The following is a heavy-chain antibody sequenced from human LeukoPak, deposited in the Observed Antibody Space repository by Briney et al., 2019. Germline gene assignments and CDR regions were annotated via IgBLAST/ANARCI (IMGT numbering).Heavy chain of an antibody. CDR2: ISWNSGSI. CDR3: AKDLMKERDGYNYPDY. Sequence: GGSLRLSCAASGFTFDDYAMHWVRQAPGKGLEWVSGISWNSGSIGYADSVKGRFTISRDNAKNSLYLQMNSLRAEDTALYYCAKDLMKERDGYNYPDYWGQGTLVTVSS. V-gene: IGHV3-9*01. D-gene: IGHD5-24*01. J-gene: IGHJ4*02. CDR1: GFTFDDYA.